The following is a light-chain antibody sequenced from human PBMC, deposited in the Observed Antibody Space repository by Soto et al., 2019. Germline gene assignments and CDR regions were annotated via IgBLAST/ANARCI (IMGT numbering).Light chain of an antibody. V-gene: IGKV1-6*01. CDR3: LQDHSYPWT. J-gene: IGKJ1*01. Sequence: AMQMAQSRSCVSASVGDRVTITCRASQGIRNDLGWYQHKPGKAPKLLIHAASSLQSGVPSRFSGSASGTEFTLTISSLQPEDLASYYCLQDHSYPWTFGQGTKVDIK. CDR2: AAS. CDR1: QGIRND.